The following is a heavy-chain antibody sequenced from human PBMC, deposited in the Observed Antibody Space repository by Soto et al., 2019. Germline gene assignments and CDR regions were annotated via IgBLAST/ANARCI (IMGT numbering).Heavy chain of an antibody. J-gene: IGHJ5*01. CDR1: GYTFNNYD. Sequence: ASVKVSCKASGYTFNNYDIHWVRQAPGHGHEWMGWMNPNSGNTGYAQNFRGRVTMTQNTGIGTAYMELSSLRSDDTATYYCTRAYGSETFDFWGQGTRVTVSS. V-gene: IGHV1-8*02. CDR3: TRAYGSETFDF. D-gene: IGHD3-10*01. CDR2: MNPNSGNT.